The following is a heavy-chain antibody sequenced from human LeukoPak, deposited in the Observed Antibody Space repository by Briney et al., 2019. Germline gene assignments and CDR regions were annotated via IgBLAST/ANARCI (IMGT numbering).Heavy chain of an antibody. J-gene: IGHJ4*02. CDR1: GFTFRSYW. D-gene: IGHD2-15*01. V-gene: IGHV3-7*05. CDR3: ARVGNGRSWDY. Sequence: GGFLRLSCAASGFTFRSYWMSWVRQAPGKGLEWVANIEQDGGEKNYVDSVKGRFTISRDNAKSSLFLQMNSLRAEDTAVYYCARVGNGRSWDYWGQGTLASVSS. CDR2: IEQDGGEK.